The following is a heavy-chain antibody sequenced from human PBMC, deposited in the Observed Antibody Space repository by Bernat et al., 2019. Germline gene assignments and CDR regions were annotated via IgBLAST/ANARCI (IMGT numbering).Heavy chain of an antibody. CDR2: IYYSGST. D-gene: IGHD1-20*01. CDR3: ARTVTGTSTYFDY. V-gene: IGHV4-39*01. CDR1: GGSISSSSYY. J-gene: IGHJ4*02. Sequence: QLQLQESGPGLVKPSETLSLTCTVSGGSISSSSYYWGWIRQPPGKGLEWIGSIYYSGSTYYNPSLKSRVTISVDTSKNQFSLKLSSVIAADTAVYYCARTVTGTSTYFDYWGQGTLVTVSS.